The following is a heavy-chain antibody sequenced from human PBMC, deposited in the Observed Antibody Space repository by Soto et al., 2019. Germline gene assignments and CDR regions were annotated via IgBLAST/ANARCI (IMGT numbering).Heavy chain of an antibody. J-gene: IGHJ5*02. CDR3: NKFSGSSSAPAA. CDR1: GFTFSNYW. D-gene: IGHD1-26*01. Sequence: GGSLRLSCAASGFTFSNYWMHWVRQTPGKGLVWVSHMDSDGSMTTYADSVEGRFTISRDDSQNTAHLQMNSLKTEDTAIYYCNKFSGSSSAPAALGPGTLVTVSS. V-gene: IGHV3-74*01. CDR2: MDSDGSMT.